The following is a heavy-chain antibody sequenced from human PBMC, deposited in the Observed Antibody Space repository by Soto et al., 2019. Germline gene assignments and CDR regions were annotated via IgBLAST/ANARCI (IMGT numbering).Heavy chain of an antibody. CDR1: GFTFSSYA. CDR3: AKDRPYYYDRLTRPAFDI. CDR2: ISGSGGST. Sequence: EVQLLESGGGLVQPGGSLRLSCAASGFTFSSYAMSWVRQAPGKGLEWVSAISGSGGSTYYADSVKGRFTISRDNSKNTLYQQMNSLRAEDTAVYYCAKDRPYYYDRLTRPAFDIWGQATMVTVSS. D-gene: IGHD3-10*02. V-gene: IGHV3-23*01. J-gene: IGHJ3*02.